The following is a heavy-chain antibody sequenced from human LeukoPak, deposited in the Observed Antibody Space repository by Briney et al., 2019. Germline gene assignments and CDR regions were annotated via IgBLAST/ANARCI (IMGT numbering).Heavy chain of an antibody. D-gene: IGHD3-10*01. CDR3: ARPHYYGSGSLDY. CDR1: GFTFSSYA. CDR2: MSGGGGST. Sequence: GGSLRLSCAASGFTFSSYAMIWVRQAPGKGLEWVSGMSGGGGSTYYADSVKGRFTISRDNSKNTLYLQMNSLRAEDTAVYYCARPHYYGSGSLDYWGQGTLVTVSS. V-gene: IGHV3-23*01. J-gene: IGHJ4*02.